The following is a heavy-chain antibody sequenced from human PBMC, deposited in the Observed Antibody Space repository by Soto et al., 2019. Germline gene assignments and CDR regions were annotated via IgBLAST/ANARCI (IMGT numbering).Heavy chain of an antibody. CDR2: ISAYNGNT. V-gene: IGHV1-18*01. D-gene: IGHD2-2*01. J-gene: IGHJ5*02. CDR1: GYTFTSYG. Sequence: ASVKVSCKASGYTFTSYGISWVRQAPGQGLEWMGWISAYNGNTNYAQKLQGRVTMTTDTSTSTAYMELRSLRSDDTAVYYCARITGSSTSCYLGKIDPWGQGTLVTLSS. CDR3: ARITGSSTSCYLGKIDP.